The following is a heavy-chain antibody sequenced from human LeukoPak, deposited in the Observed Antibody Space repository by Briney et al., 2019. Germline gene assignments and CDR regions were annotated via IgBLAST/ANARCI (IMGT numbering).Heavy chain of an antibody. V-gene: IGHV3-64D*06. D-gene: IGHD2-15*01. CDR2: ISSNGGST. J-gene: IGHJ4*02. CDR3: VKVSRYCSGGSCYDYLDY. CDR1: GFTFSSYA. Sequence: GGSLRLSCSASGFTFSSYAMHWVRQAPGKGLEYVSAISSNGGSTYHADSVKGRFTISRDNSKNTLYLQMSSLRAEDTAVYYCVKVSRYCSGGSCYDYLDYWGQGTLVTVSS.